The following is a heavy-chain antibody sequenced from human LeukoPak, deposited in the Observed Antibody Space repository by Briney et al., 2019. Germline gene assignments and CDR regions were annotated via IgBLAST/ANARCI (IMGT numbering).Heavy chain of an antibody. CDR2: IYHSGST. CDR3: ARGVLRYFDWLDY. V-gene: IGHV4-38-2*01. D-gene: IGHD3-9*01. CDR1: GYSISSGYY. J-gene: IGHJ4*02. Sequence: SETLSLTCAVSGYSISSGYYWGWIRRPPGKGLEWIGSIYHSGSTYYNPSLKSRVTISVDTSKNQFSLRLSSVTAADTAVYYCARGVLRYFDWLDYWGQGTLVTVSS.